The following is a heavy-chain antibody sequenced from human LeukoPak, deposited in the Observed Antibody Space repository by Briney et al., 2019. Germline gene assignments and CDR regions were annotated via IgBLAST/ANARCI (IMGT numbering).Heavy chain of an antibody. D-gene: IGHD6-13*01. J-gene: IGHJ4*02. CDR2: INPSGGST. Sequence: ASVKVSCKASGYTFTSYYMHWVRQAPGQGLEWMGIINPSGGSTSYAQKFQGRVTMTRDTSISTAYMELSRLRSDDTAVYYCARGAAAGRRYYFDYWGQGTLVTVSS. CDR1: GYTFTSYY. CDR3: ARGAAAGRRYYFDY. V-gene: IGHV1-46*01.